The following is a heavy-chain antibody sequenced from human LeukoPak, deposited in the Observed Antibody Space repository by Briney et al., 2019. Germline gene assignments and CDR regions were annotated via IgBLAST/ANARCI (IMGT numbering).Heavy chain of an antibody. CDR3: ARGELLWFGELRSIDY. CDR2: IYYSGST. J-gene: IGHJ4*02. Sequence: PSETLSLTCTVSGGSTSSSSYYWGWIRQPPGKGLEWIGSIYYSGSTYYNPSLKSRVTISVDTSKNQFSLKLSSVTAADTAVYYCARGELLWFGELRSIDYWGQGTLVTVSS. CDR1: GGSTSSSSYY. D-gene: IGHD3-10*01. V-gene: IGHV4-39*07.